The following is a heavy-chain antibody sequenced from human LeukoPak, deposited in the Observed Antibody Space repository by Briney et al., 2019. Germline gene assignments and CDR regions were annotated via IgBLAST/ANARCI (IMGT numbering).Heavy chain of an antibody. CDR1: GFTFSSYW. CDR2: IKQDGSEK. V-gene: IGHV3-7*04. J-gene: IGHJ4*02. D-gene: IGHD2-2*01. CDR3: ARDTRWGGEDFGF. Sequence: GGSLRLSCAASGFTFSSYWMTWVRQAPGKGLEWVTNIKQDGSEKYYVDSVRGRFTISRDNAKNSVYLQMNSLRAEDTAVYYCARDTRWGGEDFGFWGQGTLVTVSS.